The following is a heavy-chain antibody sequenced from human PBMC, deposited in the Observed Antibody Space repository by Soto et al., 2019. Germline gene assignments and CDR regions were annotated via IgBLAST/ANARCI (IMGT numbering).Heavy chain of an antibody. D-gene: IGHD3-22*01. CDR2: MNPNSGNT. Sequence: ASVKVSCKASGYTFTSYDINWVRQATGQGLEWMGWMNPNSGNTDYAQKFQGRVTMTRNTSISTVYMELSSLRSEDTAVYYCARGLYYYDSSGYLMVHFDYWGQGTLVTVSS. CDR1: GYTFTSYD. CDR3: ARGLYYYDSSGYLMVHFDY. V-gene: IGHV1-8*01. J-gene: IGHJ4*02.